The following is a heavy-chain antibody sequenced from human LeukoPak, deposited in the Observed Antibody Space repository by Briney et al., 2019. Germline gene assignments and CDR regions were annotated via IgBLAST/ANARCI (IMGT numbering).Heavy chain of an antibody. CDR2: IHYSVNS. Sequence: PSETLSLTCTVSGVSISSYYWSWIRQSPGKGLEWIGYIHYSVNSNYNPSLKSRVTMSVDTSKNQLSLKLSFVTAADTAVYYCARYVACFDYWGQGALVTVSS. CDR1: GVSISSYY. J-gene: IGHJ4*02. V-gene: IGHV4-59*08. CDR3: ARYVACFDY. D-gene: IGHD3-16*01.